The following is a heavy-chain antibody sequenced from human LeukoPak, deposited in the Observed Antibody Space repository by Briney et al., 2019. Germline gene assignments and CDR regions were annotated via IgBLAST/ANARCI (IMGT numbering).Heavy chain of an antibody. CDR3: AKPGAYYDILTGHFDY. Sequence: GGSLRLSCAASGFTFSSYAMSWVRQAPGKGLEWVSAISGSGGNAYYADSVKGRSTISRDNSKNTLYLQMNSLRAEDTAVYYCAKPGAYYDILTGHFDYWGQGTLVTVSS. CDR1: GFTFSSYA. D-gene: IGHD3-9*01. V-gene: IGHV3-23*01. CDR2: ISGSGGNA. J-gene: IGHJ4*02.